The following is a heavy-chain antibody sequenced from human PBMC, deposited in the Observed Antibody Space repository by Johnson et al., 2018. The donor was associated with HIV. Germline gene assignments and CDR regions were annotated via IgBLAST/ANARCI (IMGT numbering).Heavy chain of an antibody. V-gene: IGHV3-30*03. D-gene: IGHD1-26*01. CDR3: ARGGKWGIVGARGAFDI. J-gene: IGHJ3*02. CDR1: GVTFNNAW. Sequence: VHLVESGGGLVKPGGSLRLSCAASGVTFNNAWMSWVRQAPGKGLEWVAVISYDGSNKYYADSVKGRFTISRDNSKNTLYLQMNSLRAEDTAVYYCARGGKWGIVGARGAFDIWGQGTMVTVSS. CDR2: ISYDGSNK.